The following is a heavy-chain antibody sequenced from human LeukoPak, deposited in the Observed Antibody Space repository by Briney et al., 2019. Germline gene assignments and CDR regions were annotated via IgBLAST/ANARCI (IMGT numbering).Heavy chain of an antibody. D-gene: IGHD3-9*01. CDR3: ARYFARGYGLDY. J-gene: IGHJ4*02. V-gene: IGHV4-59*01. CDR1: GGSISSYY. CDR2: ISYSGST. Sequence: SETLSLTCTVSGGSISSYYWSWNRQPPGKGLEWIGYISYSGSTNYNPSLKSRVTISVDTSKNQFPLRLSSVTAADTAVYYCARYFARGYGLDYWGQGTLVAVSS.